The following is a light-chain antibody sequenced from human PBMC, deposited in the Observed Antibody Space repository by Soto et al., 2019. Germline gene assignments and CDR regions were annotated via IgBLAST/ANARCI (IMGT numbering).Light chain of an antibody. Sequence: DIQMTQSPSSLSACVGDRVTITCKPRRDVSKFLNWYQQKPGRAPKLLIYDVSNLETGVPSRFSGSGSGTDFSFTISSLQPEDVATYYCQQYDDLPQFGQGTTVEIK. V-gene: IGKV1-33*01. CDR1: RDVSKF. CDR3: QQYDDLPQ. CDR2: DVS. J-gene: IGKJ1*01.